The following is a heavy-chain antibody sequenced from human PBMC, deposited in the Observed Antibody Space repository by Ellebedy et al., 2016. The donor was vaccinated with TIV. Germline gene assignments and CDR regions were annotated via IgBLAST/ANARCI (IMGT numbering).Heavy chain of an antibody. CDR1: GHTFSSYF. V-gene: IGHV1-46*01. CDR2: INPSGGST. CDR3: ARDLFGGVTADY. D-gene: IGHD3-16*01. J-gene: IGHJ4*02. Sequence: ASVKVSXXASGHTFSSYFMHWVRQAPGQGLEWMGIINPSGGSTSYAQKFQGRVTSTRDTSTSTVYMELSSLRSEDTAVYYCARDLFGGVTADYWGQGTLVTVSS.